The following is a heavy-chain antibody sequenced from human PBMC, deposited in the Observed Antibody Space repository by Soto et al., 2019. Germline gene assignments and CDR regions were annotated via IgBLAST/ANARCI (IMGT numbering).Heavy chain of an antibody. J-gene: IGHJ6*03. D-gene: IGHD3-10*01. V-gene: IGHV4-59*01. CDR3: ARGRFGQNYYYYYMDV. CDR1: GGSISRYY. CDR2: IYYSGST. Sequence: PSETLSLTCTVSGGSISRYYWSWILQPPWKGLEWIGYIYYSGSTNYNPSLKSRVTISVDTSKNQFSLKLSSVTAADTAVYYCARGRFGQNYYYYYMDVWGKGTTVTVSS.